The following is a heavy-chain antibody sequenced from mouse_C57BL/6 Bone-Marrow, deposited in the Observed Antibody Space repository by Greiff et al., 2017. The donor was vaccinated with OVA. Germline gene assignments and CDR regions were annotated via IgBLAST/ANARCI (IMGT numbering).Heavy chain of an antibody. J-gene: IGHJ4*01. Sequence: VQRVESGPGLVAPSQSLSITCTVSGFSLTSYGVDWVRQSPGKGLEWLGVRWGVGSTNYNSALKSRLSISKDNSKSPFFLKMNSLQTDDTAMYYCASDQGGMDYWGQGTSVTVSS. V-gene: IGHV2-6*01. CDR2: RWGVGST. CDR3: ASDQGGMDY. CDR1: GFSLTSYG.